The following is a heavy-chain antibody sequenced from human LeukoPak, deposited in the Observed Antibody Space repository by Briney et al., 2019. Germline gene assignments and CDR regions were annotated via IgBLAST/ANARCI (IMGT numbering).Heavy chain of an antibody. CDR2: ISWDGGST. V-gene: IGHV3-43D*04. CDR3: AKDKEYSGFGPILSGYYYGMDV. CDR1: GFTFDDYA. J-gene: IGHJ6*04. Sequence: LPGGSLRLSCAASGFTFDDYAMHWDRHAPGKGLEWVSLISWDGGSTYYADSVKGRFTISRDNSRHTLYLQMNSLGAEDTALYYCAKDKEYSGFGPILSGYYYGMDVWGKGTTVTVSS. D-gene: IGHD5-12*01.